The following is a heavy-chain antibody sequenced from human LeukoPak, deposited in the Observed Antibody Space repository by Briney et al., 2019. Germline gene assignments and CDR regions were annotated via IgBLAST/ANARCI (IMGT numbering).Heavy chain of an antibody. Sequence: GGSLRLSCAASGFTFSSYGMHWVRQAPGPGLEWVAFIRYDGSNKYYTDSVKGRFTISRDNSRNTLYLQMDSLRAEDTAVYYCATTLGYCSSTSCYTPFGFWGQGTLVTVSP. V-gene: IGHV3-30*02. CDR2: IRYDGSNK. D-gene: IGHD2-2*02. J-gene: IGHJ4*02. CDR3: ATTLGYCSSTSCYTPFGF. CDR1: GFTFSSYG.